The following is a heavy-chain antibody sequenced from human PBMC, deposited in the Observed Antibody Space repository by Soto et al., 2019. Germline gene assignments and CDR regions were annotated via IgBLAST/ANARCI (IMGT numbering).Heavy chain of an antibody. CDR1: GFTFSSYS. D-gene: IGHD6-19*01. Sequence: GGSLRLSCVVTGFTFSSYSMNWVRQAPGKGLEWVSHISSSSTTIYYADSVKGRFTISRDNAKNSLYLQMNSLREEDTAVYYCARDLGWAFDSWGQGTLVTVSS. CDR3: ARDLGWAFDS. V-gene: IGHV3-48*02. CDR2: ISSSSTTI. J-gene: IGHJ4*02.